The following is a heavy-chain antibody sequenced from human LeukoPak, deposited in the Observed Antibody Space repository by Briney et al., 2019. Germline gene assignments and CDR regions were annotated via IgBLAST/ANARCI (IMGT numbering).Heavy chain of an antibody. CDR2: ITSGSSTK. Sequence: GGSLRLSCAASGFTASSNYMSWVRQAPGKGLEWVSYITSGSSTKYYADSVKGRFTISRDNAENSLYLQMNSLRAEDTAVYYCAKRGGYYGSGPYYYYMDVWGKGTTVTVSS. CDR1: GFTASSNY. J-gene: IGHJ6*03. V-gene: IGHV3-48*04. D-gene: IGHD3-10*01. CDR3: AKRGGYYGSGPYYYYMDV.